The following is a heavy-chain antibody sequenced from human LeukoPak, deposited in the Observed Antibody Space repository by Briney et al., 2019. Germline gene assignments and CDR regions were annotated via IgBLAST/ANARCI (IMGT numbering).Heavy chain of an antibody. CDR2: IIPIFGTA. J-gene: IGHJ1*01. CDR3: ARDPYYCSGGSCYVAEYFQH. Sequence: SVKVSCKASGGTFSSYAISWVRQAPGQGLEWVGGIIPIFGTANYAQKFQGRVTITADESTSTAYMELSSLRSEDTAVYYCARDPYYCSGGSCYVAEYFQHWGPGHPGHRLL. CDR1: GGTFSSYA. V-gene: IGHV1-69*01. D-gene: IGHD2-15*01.